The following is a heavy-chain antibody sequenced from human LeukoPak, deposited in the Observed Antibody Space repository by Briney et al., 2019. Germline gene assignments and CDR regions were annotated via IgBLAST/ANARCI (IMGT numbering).Heavy chain of an antibody. D-gene: IGHD3-22*01. CDR1: GGSISRYY. CDR2: IYYSGST. J-gene: IGHJ6*02. Sequence: SETLSLTCTVSGGSISRYYWNWIRQLPGKGLEWIGSIYYSGSTNYNPSLKSRVTISVDTSKNQFSLKLSSVTAADTAVYYCARSYYYGSSGYTLFDDWGQGTTVTVSS. V-gene: IGHV4-59*01. CDR3: ARSYYYGSSGYTLFDD.